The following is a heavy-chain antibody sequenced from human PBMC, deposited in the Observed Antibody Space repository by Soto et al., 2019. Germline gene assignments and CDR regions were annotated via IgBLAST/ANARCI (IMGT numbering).Heavy chain of an antibody. Sequence: PSETLSLTCAVSGGSISSSNWWGWVRQPPGKGLEWIGEIYHSGSTNYNPSLKSRVTISVDKSKNQSSLKLSSVTAADTAVYYCARVYYDSSGYYYVPYAFDIWGQGTMVTVSS. CDR3: ARVYYDSSGYYYVPYAFDI. D-gene: IGHD3-22*01. J-gene: IGHJ3*02. V-gene: IGHV4-4*02. CDR1: GGSISSSNW. CDR2: IYHSGST.